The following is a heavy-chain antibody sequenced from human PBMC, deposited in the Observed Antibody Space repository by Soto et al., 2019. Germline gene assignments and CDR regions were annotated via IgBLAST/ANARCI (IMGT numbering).Heavy chain of an antibody. J-gene: IGHJ1*01. Sequence: QVQLVQSGAEVKKPGSSVKVSCKASGGTFSSYASSWVRQAPGQGLEWMGGIIPIFGTANYAQKFQGRVTITADESTSTAYMELSSLRSEDTAVYYCARDPPDYAQGAFQHWGQGTLVTVSS. D-gene: IGHD4-17*01. CDR1: GGTFSSYA. CDR2: IIPIFGTA. CDR3: ARDPPDYAQGAFQH. V-gene: IGHV1-69*12.